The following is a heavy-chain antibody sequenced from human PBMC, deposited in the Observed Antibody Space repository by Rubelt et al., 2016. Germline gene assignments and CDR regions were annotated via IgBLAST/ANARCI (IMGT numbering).Heavy chain of an antibody. J-gene: IGHJ3*02. V-gene: IGHV3-23*01. Sequence: TFSSYAMSWVRQAPGKGLEWVSAISGSGGSTYYADSVKGRFTISRDNSKNTLYLQMNSLRAEDTAVYYCAKGSYSSGWYADAFDIWGQGTMVTVPS. CDR1: TFSSYA. D-gene: IGHD6-19*01. CDR2: ISGSGGST. CDR3: AKGSYSSGWYADAFDI.